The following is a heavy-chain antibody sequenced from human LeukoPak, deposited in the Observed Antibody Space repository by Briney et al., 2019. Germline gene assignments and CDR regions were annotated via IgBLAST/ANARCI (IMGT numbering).Heavy chain of an antibody. D-gene: IGHD3-10*01. J-gene: IGHJ6*03. CDR3: ARDALYGSGCYYNDFDYYYYMDV. Sequence: ASVKVSCKASGYTFTGYYMQWVRQAPGQGLEWMGRINPNSGGTNYAQKFQGRVTTTRDTSISTAYMELSRLRSDDTAVYYCARDALYGSGCYYNDFDYYYYMDVWGKGTTVTVSS. CDR1: GYTFTGYY. V-gene: IGHV1-2*06. CDR2: INPNSGGT.